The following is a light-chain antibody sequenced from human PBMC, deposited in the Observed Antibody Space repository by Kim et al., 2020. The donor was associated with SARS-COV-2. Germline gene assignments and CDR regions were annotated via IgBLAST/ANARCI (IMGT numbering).Light chain of an antibody. CDR3: LQHNTYPIT. CDR2: GAS. CDR1: QDIRND. V-gene: IGKV1-17*01. J-gene: IGKJ5*01. Sequence: SVGARFTITCRASQDIRNDLGWYQQNPGRAPKRLIYGASSLQSGVPSRCSGSGAGTEFTLTISSLQPEDFATYFCLQHNTYPITFGQGTRLEIK.